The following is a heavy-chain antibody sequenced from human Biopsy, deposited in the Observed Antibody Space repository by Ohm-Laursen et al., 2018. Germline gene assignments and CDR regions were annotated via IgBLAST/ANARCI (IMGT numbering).Heavy chain of an antibody. D-gene: IGHD2-15*01. CDR3: ARAYPPPGRRLVVVAGDFDC. Sequence: SLRLSCAASGFDFSDYSMSWVRQAPGKGLEWVSSISASGNHIYYTDSVKGRFTVSRDNGKNSVYLQMNSLRAEDTAVYYCARAYPPPGRRLVVVAGDFDCWGQGTRVTVSS. CDR2: ISASGNHI. CDR1: GFDFSDYS. J-gene: IGHJ4*02. V-gene: IGHV3-21*01.